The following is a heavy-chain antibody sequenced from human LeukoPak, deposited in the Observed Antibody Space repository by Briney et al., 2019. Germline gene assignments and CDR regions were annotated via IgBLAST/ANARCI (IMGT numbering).Heavy chain of an antibody. J-gene: IGHJ5*02. V-gene: IGHV4-34*01. Sequence: PSETLSLTCAVYGGSFSGYYWSWIRQPPGKGLEWIGEINHSGSTNYNTSLKSRVTISVDTSKNQFSLKLSSVTAADTAVYYCARHGDYGDYFSWFDPWGQGTLVTVSS. CDR3: ARHGDYGDYFSWFDP. D-gene: IGHD4-17*01. CDR1: GGSFSGYY. CDR2: INHSGST.